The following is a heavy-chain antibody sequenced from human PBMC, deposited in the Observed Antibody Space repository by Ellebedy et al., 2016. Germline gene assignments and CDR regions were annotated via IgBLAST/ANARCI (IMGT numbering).Heavy chain of an antibody. CDR2: IWYDGSNK. J-gene: IGHJ4*02. V-gene: IGHV3-33*01. Sequence: GGSLRLSXAASGFTFSSYGMHWVRQAPGKGLEWVAVIWYDGSNKYYADSVKGRFTISRDNSKNTLYLQMNSLRAEDTAVYYCARELTIFGVPLDYWGQGTLVTVSS. CDR3: ARELTIFGVPLDY. D-gene: IGHD3-3*01. CDR1: GFTFSSYG.